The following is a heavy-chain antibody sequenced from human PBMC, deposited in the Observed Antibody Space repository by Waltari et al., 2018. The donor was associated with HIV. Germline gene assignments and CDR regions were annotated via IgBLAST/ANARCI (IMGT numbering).Heavy chain of an antibody. CDR2: ISSSSSYI. J-gene: IGHJ4*02. Sequence: EVQLVESGGGLVKPGGSLRLSCAASGFTFSSYSMNWVHLAPGKGLEGVSSISSSSSYIYYADSVKGRFTISRDNAKNSLYLQMNSLRAEDTAVYYCATLVSSGWYYFDYWGQGTLVTVSS. CDR3: ATLVSSGWYYFDY. CDR1: GFTFSSYS. V-gene: IGHV3-21*01. D-gene: IGHD6-19*01.